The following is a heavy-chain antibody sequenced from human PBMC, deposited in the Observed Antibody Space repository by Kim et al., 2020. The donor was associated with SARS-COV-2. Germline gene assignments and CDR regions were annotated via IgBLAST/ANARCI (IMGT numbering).Heavy chain of an antibody. V-gene: IGHV1-69*04. J-gene: IGHJ4*02. CDR2: IIPILGIA. Sequence: SVKVSCKASGGTFSSYAISWVRQAPGQGLEWMGRIIPILGIANYAQKFQGRVTNTADKSTSTAYMELSSLRSEDTAVYYCASSTTGTTGDYWGQGTLVTVSS. D-gene: IGHD1-1*01. CDR1: GGTFSSYA. CDR3: ASSTTGTTGDY.